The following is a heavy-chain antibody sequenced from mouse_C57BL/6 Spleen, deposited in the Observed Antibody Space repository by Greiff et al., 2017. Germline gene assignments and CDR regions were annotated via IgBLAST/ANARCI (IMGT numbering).Heavy chain of an antibody. Sequence: VQLQQSGAELVKPGASVKLSCKASGYTFTEYSIHWVKQRSGQGLEWIGWFYPGSGSIKYNEKFKDKDTLTADKSSSTVNMELSRLTSEDSAVYFGARHGFYYGYSYPWFADWGQGTLVTVSA. J-gene: IGHJ3*01. CDR2: FYPGSGSI. V-gene: IGHV1-62-2*01. CDR1: GYTFTEYS. D-gene: IGHD2-2*01. CDR3: ARHGFYYGYSYPWFAD.